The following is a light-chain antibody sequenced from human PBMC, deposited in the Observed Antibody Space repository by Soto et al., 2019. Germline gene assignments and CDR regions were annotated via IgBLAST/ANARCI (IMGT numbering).Light chain of an antibody. CDR1: QSISSY. V-gene: IGKV1-39*01. CDR3: QQSYSTPRALT. CDR2: AAS. J-gene: IGKJ4*01. Sequence: DFQMTQSPSSLSASVGDRVTITCRASQSISSYLNWYQQKPGKAPKLLIYAASSLQSGVPSRFSGSGSRTDSTLTISSLQPEDFATYYCQQSYSTPRALTFGGGTKVEIK.